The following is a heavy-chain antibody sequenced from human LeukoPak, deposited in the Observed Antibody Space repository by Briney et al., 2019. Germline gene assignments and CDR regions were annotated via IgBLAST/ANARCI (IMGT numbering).Heavy chain of an antibody. CDR2: ISWNSGSI. J-gene: IGHJ4*02. D-gene: IGHD3-3*01. V-gene: IGHV3-9*01. CDR1: EFTFDDCA. CDR3: ANPKDVWSGYYYY. Sequence: GGSLRLSCAASEFTFDDCAMHWVRQAPGKGLEWVSGISWNSGSIGYADCVKGRFTISRDNAKNSLYLQMNSLRAEDTAVYYCANPKDVWSGYYYYWGQGTLVTVSS.